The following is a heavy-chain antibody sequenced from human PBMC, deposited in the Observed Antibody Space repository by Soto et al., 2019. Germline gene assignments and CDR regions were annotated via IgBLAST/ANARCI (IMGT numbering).Heavy chain of an antibody. Sequence: ASVKVSCKASGYTFTSYDINWVRQATGQGLEWMGWMNPNSGNTGYAQKFQGRVSMTRNTSITTAYMELSSLRSEDTAVYYCARGLRDGSGKEYFQHWGQGPLVTVSS. V-gene: IGHV1-8*01. J-gene: IGHJ1*01. CDR3: ARGLRDGSGKEYFQH. CDR2: MNPNSGNT. CDR1: GYTFTSYD. D-gene: IGHD3-22*01.